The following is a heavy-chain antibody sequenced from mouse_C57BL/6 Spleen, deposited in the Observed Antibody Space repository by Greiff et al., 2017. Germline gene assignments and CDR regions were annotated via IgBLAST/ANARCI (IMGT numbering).Heavy chain of an antibody. V-gene: IGHV1-72*01. D-gene: IGHD2-3*01. CDR2: IDPNSGGT. CDR1: GYTFTSYW. Sequence: QVQLKQPGAELVKPGASVKLSCKASGYTFTSYWMHWVKQRPGRGLEWIGRIDPNSGGTKYNEKFKSKATLTVDKPASTAYSQLSSLTSEDSAVYYWARMEDGYYEDYWGQGTTLTGSS. CDR3: ARMEDGYYEDY. J-gene: IGHJ2*01.